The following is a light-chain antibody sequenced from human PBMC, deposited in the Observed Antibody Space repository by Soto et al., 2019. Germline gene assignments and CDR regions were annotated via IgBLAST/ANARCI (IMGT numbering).Light chain of an antibody. V-gene: IGKV3-20*01. Sequence: EIVLTQSPGTLSLSPGERATLSCRASQSISSNYLAWYQQKPGQAPRLLIYGASSRATGIPDRFSGSGSGTDFTLTISRLEPEDFAVYYCQQYSSSPFTFGPGTNVDIK. CDR1: QSISSNY. CDR3: QQYSSSPFT. J-gene: IGKJ3*01. CDR2: GAS.